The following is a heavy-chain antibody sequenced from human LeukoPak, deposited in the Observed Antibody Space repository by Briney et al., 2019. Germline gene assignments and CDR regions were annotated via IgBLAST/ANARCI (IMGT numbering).Heavy chain of an antibody. J-gene: IGHJ4*02. CDR2: INHSGST. Sequence: PSETLSLTCAVYGGSFSGYYWSWIRQPPGKGLEWIGEINHSGSTNYNPSLKSRVTISVDTSKNQFSLKLSSVTAADTAVYYCARPGRGYSSSWYMGVYFDYWGQGTLVTVSS. V-gene: IGHV4-34*01. D-gene: IGHD6-13*01. CDR3: ARPGRGYSSSWYMGVYFDY. CDR1: GGSFSGYY.